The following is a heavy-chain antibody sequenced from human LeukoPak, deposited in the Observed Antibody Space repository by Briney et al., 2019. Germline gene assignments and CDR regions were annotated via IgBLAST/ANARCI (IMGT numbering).Heavy chain of an antibody. CDR2: IYPGNSDT. CDR1: GFTFSSYW. D-gene: IGHD2-2*01. V-gene: IGHV5-51*01. Sequence: GESLKISCKGSGFTFSSYWIAWVRQMPGKGLEWMGIIYPGNSDTRYSSSFQGQVTISADKSISTAYLQWSSLKASDTAMYYCARGQRRVVPAANSWFDPWGQGTLVTVSS. CDR3: ARGQRRVVPAANSWFDP. J-gene: IGHJ5*02.